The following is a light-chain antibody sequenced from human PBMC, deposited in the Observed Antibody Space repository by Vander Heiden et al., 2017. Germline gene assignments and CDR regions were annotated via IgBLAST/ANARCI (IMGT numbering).Light chain of an antibody. V-gene: IGLV2-23*01. J-gene: IGLJ1*01. CDR1: SSDVGSYNL. CDR2: EGS. Sequence: QSALTQPASVSGSPGQSITIPCTGTSSDVGSYNLVSWYQQHPGKAPKLMIYEGSKRPSGVSNRFSGSKSGNTASLTISGLQAEDEADYYCCSYAVSSTSYVFGTGTKVTVL. CDR3: CSYAVSSTSYV.